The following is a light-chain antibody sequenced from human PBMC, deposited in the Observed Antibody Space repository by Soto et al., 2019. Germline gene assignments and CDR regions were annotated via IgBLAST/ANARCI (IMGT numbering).Light chain of an antibody. Sequence: QSALTQPASVSGSPGQSITIXCXXTSSDIGXXXXVSWYQQHPAKAPRLIISEVTNRPSGVFNRFSGSNSGNTASLTISGLQVEDEADYFCSSFTSRDTLVFGGGTKLTVL. CDR3: SSFTSRDTLV. CDR2: EVT. CDR1: SSDIGXXXX. V-gene: IGLV2-14*01. J-gene: IGLJ3*02.